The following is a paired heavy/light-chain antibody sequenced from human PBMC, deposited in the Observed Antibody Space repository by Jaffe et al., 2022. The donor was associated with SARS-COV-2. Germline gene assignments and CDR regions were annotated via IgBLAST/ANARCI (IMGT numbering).Heavy chain of an antibody. CDR1: GGTFRSYD. CDR2: IIRILGTP. Sequence: QVQLVQSGAEVKRPGSSVKVSCKASGGTFRSYDISWIRQAPGHGLEWMGGIIRILGTPNYAQKFQGRVTVTADESTSTAFMELRNLRSEDSAIYYCARSGQICRPTHCQHFHWFDTWGQGTPVIVSS. D-gene: IGHD6-6*01. CDR3: ARSGQICRPTHCQHFHWFDT. V-gene: IGHV1-69*01. J-gene: IGHJ5*02.
Light chain of an antibody. CDR2: DNT. J-gene: IGLJ1*01. Sequence: QSVLTQPPSVSGAPGQRVTISCSGGSSGIGAAYDVHWYQQIPGTAPKLLIYDNTNRPSGVPDRFSGSKSGASASLAITGLQAEDEADYYCQSYDSSLSVWIFGTGTKVTVL. CDR1: SSGIGAAYD. V-gene: IGLV1-40*01. CDR3: QSYDSSLSVWI.